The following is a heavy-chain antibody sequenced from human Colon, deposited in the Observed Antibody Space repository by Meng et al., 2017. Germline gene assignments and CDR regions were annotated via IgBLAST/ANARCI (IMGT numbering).Heavy chain of an antibody. V-gene: IGHV3-15*01. CDR1: GFTFINAW. D-gene: IGHD6-13*01. CDR3: TTSSGAHSGGSWSAT. CDR2: IKSKTNGGTI. Sequence: GGSLRLSCAASGFTFINAWMTWVRQAPGKGLEWVGRIKSKTNGGTIDYAAPVKGRFTISRDDSKNTLFLQINNLETEDTAVYYCTTSSGAHSGGSWSATWGQGTLVTVSS. J-gene: IGHJ5*02.